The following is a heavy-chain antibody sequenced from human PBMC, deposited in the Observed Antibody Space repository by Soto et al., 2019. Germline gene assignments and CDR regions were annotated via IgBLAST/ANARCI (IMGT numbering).Heavy chain of an antibody. Sequence: QVQLGQSGAEGKKPGSSVKVSCKASGGPFSSYTISWGRQAPGQGLEWMGRIIPILGIANYAQKFQGRVTITAVKSKITAYMEWSSLRSEDTAVYYCARERKDYYGSGRYYNDYYYYMDVWGKVTTVTVSS. CDR1: GGPFSSYT. D-gene: IGHD3-10*01. V-gene: IGHV1-69*02. CDR3: ARERKDYYGSGRYYNDYYYYMDV. CDR2: IIPILGIA. J-gene: IGHJ6*03.